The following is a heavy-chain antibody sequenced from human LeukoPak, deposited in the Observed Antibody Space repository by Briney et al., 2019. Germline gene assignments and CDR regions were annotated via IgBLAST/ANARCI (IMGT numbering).Heavy chain of an antibody. D-gene: IGHD3-16*01. CDR3: ARDLGTYYFDY. J-gene: IGHJ4*02. CDR2: INPNSGGT. V-gene: IGHV1-2*02. Sequence: GASVKVSCKASGYTFTGYYMHWVRQAPGQGLEWMGWINPNSGGTNYAQKFQGRVTITRDTAISTDYMELSRLRSDDTAVYYCARDLGTYYFDYWGQGTLVTVSS. CDR1: GYTFTGYY.